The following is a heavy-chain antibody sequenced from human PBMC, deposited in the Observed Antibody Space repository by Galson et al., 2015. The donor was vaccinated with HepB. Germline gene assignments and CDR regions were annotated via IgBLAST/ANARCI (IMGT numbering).Heavy chain of an antibody. V-gene: IGHV5-51*01. J-gene: IGHJ5*02. CDR1: GYSFPSYW. Sequence: QSGAEVKKPGESLKISCKGSGYSFPSYWIGWVRQMPGKGLEWMGIIYPSDSDTRYSPSFQGQVTISADKSISTAYLQWSSLKASDTAMYYCARLKGYCSGGSCRPQYNWFDPWGQGTLVTVSS. CDR3: ARLKGYCSGGSCRPQYNWFDP. D-gene: IGHD2-15*01. CDR2: IYPSDSDT.